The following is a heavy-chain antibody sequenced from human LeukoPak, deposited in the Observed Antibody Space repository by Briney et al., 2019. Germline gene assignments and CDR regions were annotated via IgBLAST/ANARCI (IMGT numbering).Heavy chain of an antibody. CDR1: GFTLSNYA. V-gene: IGHV3-23*01. CDR3: AQDRNDAFDI. D-gene: IGHD1-14*01. J-gene: IGHJ3*02. Sequence: GGSLRLSCVASGFTLSNYAMNWVRRASGKGLEWVSAISGSGGSTYYADSVKGRFTISRDKSNNTLYVQMNSLRVEDTAIYFCAQDRNDAFDIWGQGTMVTVSS. CDR2: ISGSGGST.